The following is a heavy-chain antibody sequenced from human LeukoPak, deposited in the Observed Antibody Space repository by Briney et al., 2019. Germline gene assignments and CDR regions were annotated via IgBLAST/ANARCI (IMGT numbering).Heavy chain of an antibody. CDR3: ARGLEGDYAEPHDAFDI. CDR1: GGSISTYNW. Sequence: SETLSLTCAVSGGSISTYNWWSWVRQPPGKGLEWIGEIFYSGSINYNPSLKSRVTLSLDKSKNQFSLQLSSVTAADTAVYYCARGLEGDYAEPHDAFDIWGQGTMVTVSS. D-gene: IGHD3-16*01. V-gene: IGHV4-4*02. J-gene: IGHJ3*02. CDR2: IFYSGSI.